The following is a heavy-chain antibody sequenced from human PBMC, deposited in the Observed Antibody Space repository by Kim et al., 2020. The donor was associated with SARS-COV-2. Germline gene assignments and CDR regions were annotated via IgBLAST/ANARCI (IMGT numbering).Heavy chain of an antibody. J-gene: IGHJ5*02. D-gene: IGHD6-6*01. Sequence: SETLSLTCTVSGGSISSSSYYWGWIRQPPGKGLEWIGSIYYSGSTYYNPSLKSRVTISVDTSKNQFSLKLSSVTAADTAVYYCARKGRVIAAQNWFDPWGQGTLVTVSS. CDR3: ARKGRVIAAQNWFDP. CDR2: IYYSGST. V-gene: IGHV4-39*01. CDR1: GGSISSSSYY.